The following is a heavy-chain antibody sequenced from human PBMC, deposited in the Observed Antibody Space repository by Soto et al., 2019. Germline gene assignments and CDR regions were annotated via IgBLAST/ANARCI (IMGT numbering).Heavy chain of an antibody. Sequence: QVQLVQSGAEVKKPGSSVKVSCKASGGTFSSYTISWVRQAPGQGLEWMGRIIPILGIANYAQKFQGRVTITADKSTSTAYMELISLRSEDTAVYYCARDQYSSSWYRWFDPWGQGTLVTVSS. V-gene: IGHV1-69*08. D-gene: IGHD6-13*01. CDR1: GGTFSSYT. CDR2: IIPILGIA. J-gene: IGHJ5*02. CDR3: ARDQYSSSWYRWFDP.